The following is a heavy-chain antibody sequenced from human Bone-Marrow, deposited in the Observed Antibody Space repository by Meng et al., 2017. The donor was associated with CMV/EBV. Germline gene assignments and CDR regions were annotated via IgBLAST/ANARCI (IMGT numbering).Heavy chain of an antibody. CDR3: ARGATGTTLPLGY. J-gene: IGHJ4*02. CDR2: INPSGGSI. V-gene: IGHV1-46*01. Sequence: ASVKVSCKASGGTFSSYAISWVRQEPGQGLEWMGIINPSGGSITYAQKFQGRVTMTSDTSTSTVYMDLSSLRSEDTAVYYCARGATGTTLPLGYWGQGTLVTVSS. D-gene: IGHD1-7*01. CDR1: GGTFSSYA.